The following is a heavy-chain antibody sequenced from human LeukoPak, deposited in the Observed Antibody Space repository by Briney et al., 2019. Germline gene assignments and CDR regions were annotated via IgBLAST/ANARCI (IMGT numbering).Heavy chain of an antibody. CDR2: IWHDGSNK. CDR1: GFTFSTYG. Sequence: GGSLRLSCAASGFTFSTYGMHWVRQAPGKGLEGEAVIWHDGSNKYHADSVKGRFTISRDNSKNTLYLQMNSLRAEDTAVYYCARVLGSHSTWYYLDYWGQGTLVTVSP. CDR3: ARVLGSHSTWYYLDY. J-gene: IGHJ4*02. D-gene: IGHD2-15*01. V-gene: IGHV3-33*01.